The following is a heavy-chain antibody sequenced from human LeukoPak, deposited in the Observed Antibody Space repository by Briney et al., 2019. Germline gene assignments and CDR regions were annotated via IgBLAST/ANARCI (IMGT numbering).Heavy chain of an antibody. CDR2: ISYDGSNK. CDR1: GFTFNSYA. J-gene: IGHJ6*02. CDR3: PRDQRLDPYYYYRMDL. Sequence: GGSLSLSCAASGFTFNSYAMHWVRQAPGRGVEWVAVISYDGSNKYYADSVKVRFTISRDNSKNTLYLQMNTLRAEDTAVYHCPRDQRLDPYYYYRMDLWGQGNTVTVSS. D-gene: IGHD3-9*01. V-gene: IGHV3-30*04.